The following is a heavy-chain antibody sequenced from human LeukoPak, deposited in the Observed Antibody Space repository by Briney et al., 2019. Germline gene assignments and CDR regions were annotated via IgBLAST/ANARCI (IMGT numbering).Heavy chain of an antibody. Sequence: GASVKVSCKASGYTFTGYYMHWVRQAPGQGLEWMGWINPNSGGTNYAQKFQGRVTMTRDTSISTAYMELSRLRSDDTAVYYCASGRGYYYDSSGYYSAEDYWGQGTLVTVPS. D-gene: IGHD3-22*01. J-gene: IGHJ4*02. V-gene: IGHV1-2*02. CDR2: INPNSGGT. CDR3: ASGRGYYYDSSGYYSAEDY. CDR1: GYTFTGYY.